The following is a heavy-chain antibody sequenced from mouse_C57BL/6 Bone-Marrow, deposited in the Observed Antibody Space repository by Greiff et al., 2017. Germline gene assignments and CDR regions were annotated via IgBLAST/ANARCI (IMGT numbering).Heavy chain of an antibody. J-gene: IGHJ3*01. CDR3: TSYYGSSYVWFAY. Sequence: EVQLQESGTVLARPGASVKMSCKTSGYTFTSYWMHWVKQRPGQGLEWIGAIYPGNSDTSYNQKFKGKAKLTAVTSASTAYMELSSLTNEDSSVYYCTSYYGSSYVWFAYWGQGTLVTVSA. CDR2: IYPGNSDT. V-gene: IGHV1-5*01. D-gene: IGHD1-1*01. CDR1: GYTFTSYW.